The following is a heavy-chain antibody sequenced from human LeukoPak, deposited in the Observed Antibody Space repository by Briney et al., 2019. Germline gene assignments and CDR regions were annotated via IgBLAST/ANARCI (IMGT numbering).Heavy chain of an antibody. CDR2: IIPIFGTA. Sequence: WASVKVSCKACGYTFTSYGISWVRQAPGQGLEWMGGIIPIFGTANYAQKFQGRVTITADESTSTAYMELSSLRSEDTAVYYCASSRYCSSTSCYYDYYMDVWGKGTTVTVSS. D-gene: IGHD2-2*01. CDR3: ASSRYCSSTSCYYDYYMDV. CDR1: GYTFTSYG. J-gene: IGHJ6*03. V-gene: IGHV1-69*13.